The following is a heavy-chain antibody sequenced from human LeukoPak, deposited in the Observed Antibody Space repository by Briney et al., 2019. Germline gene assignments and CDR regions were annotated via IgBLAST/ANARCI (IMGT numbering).Heavy chain of an antibody. CDR3: ARDGDLWFFDY. D-gene: IGHD3-10*01. Sequence: GGSLRLSCAASGFTFSSYAMHWVRQATGKGLEWVAVISYDGSNKYYADSVKGRFTISRDNSKNTLYLQMNSLRAEDTAVYYCARDGDLWFFDYWGQGTLVTVSS. V-gene: IGHV3-30-3*01. CDR1: GFTFSSYA. CDR2: ISYDGSNK. J-gene: IGHJ4*02.